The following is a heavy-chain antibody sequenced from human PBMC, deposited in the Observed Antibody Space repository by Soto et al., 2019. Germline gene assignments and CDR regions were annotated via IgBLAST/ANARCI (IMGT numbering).Heavy chain of an antibody. J-gene: IGHJ5*02. CDR1: GYTFTSYG. Sequence: RASVKVSCKASGYTFTSYGISWVRQAPGQGLEWMGWISAYNGNTNYAQKLQGRVTMTTDTSTSTAYMELRSLRSDDTAVYYCARDGVAPYGDYVTDWFDPWGQGTLVTVSS. CDR3: ARDGVAPYGDYVTDWFDP. CDR2: ISAYNGNT. V-gene: IGHV1-18*01. D-gene: IGHD4-17*01.